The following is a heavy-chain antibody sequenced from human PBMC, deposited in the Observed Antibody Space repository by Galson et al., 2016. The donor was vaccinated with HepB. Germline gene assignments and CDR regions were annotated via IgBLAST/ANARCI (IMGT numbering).Heavy chain of an antibody. Sequence: SLRLSCAASGFTFSSYGMHWVRQAPGKGLEWVAFISYDGSNKYHADSVKGRFTISRDNSKNTLYLQMNSLRAEDTAVYYCASEAPILAPTLDYWGQGTLVTVSS. J-gene: IGHJ4*02. CDR1: GFTFSSYG. V-gene: IGHV3-30*03. CDR2: ISYDGSNK. CDR3: ASEAPILAPTLDY. D-gene: IGHD2/OR15-2a*01.